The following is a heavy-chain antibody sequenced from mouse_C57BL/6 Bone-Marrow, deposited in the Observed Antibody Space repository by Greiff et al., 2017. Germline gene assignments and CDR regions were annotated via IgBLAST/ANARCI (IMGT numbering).Heavy chain of an antibody. CDR1: RYSFTGYY. V-gene: IGHV1-42*01. Sequence: VQLQQSGPELVKPGASVKISCTASRYSFTGYYMTWVQQSPEKSLEWIGEINPSTGGTTYNQKFKAKATLTVDKSSSPAYMQLKSLTSEDSAVYYCATFDYRYFDVWGTGTTLTVSS. CDR3: ATFDYRYFDV. J-gene: IGHJ1*03. CDR2: INPSTGGT.